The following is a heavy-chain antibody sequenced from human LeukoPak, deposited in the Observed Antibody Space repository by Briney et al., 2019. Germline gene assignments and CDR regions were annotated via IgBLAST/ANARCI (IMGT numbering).Heavy chain of an antibody. CDR1: GGTFSSYA. CDR3: ARGVKSSGPPDY. CDR2: IIPILGIA. Sequence: SVKVSCKASGGTFSSYAISWVRQAPGQGLEWMGRIIPILGIANYAQKFQGRVTITADKSTSTADMELSSLRSEDTAVYYCARGVKSSGPPDYWGQGTLVTVSS. V-gene: IGHV1-69*04. J-gene: IGHJ4*02. D-gene: IGHD3-22*01.